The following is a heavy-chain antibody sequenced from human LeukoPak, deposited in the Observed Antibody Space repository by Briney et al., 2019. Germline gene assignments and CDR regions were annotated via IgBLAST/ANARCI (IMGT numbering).Heavy chain of an antibody. CDR3: ARAYGDYVADY. Sequence: SETLSLTCTVSGGSISSSSYYWGWIRQPPGKGPEWIGSIYYSGSTNYNPPLKSRVTISLDTSKNQFSLKLTSVTAADTAVYYCARAYGDYVADYWGQGTLVTVSS. CDR1: GGSISSSSYY. CDR2: IYYSGST. J-gene: IGHJ4*02. V-gene: IGHV4-39*07. D-gene: IGHD4-17*01.